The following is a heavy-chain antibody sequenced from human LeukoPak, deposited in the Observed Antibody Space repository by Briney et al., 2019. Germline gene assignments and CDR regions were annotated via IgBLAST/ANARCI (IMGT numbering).Heavy chain of an antibody. CDR2: ISGSGRTM. Sequence: QPGGSLRLSCAASGFTFSSYEMNWVRQAPGKGLECVSYISGSGRTMSYADSVKGRFTISRDNAKNSLYLQMNSLRVEDTAVYHCARGGLYGYDVFDYWGQGTLVTVSS. CDR3: ARGGLYGYDVFDY. CDR1: GFTFSSYE. J-gene: IGHJ4*02. V-gene: IGHV3-48*03. D-gene: IGHD5-12*01.